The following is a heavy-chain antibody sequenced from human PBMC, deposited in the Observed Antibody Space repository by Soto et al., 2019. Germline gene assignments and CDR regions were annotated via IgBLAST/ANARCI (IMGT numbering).Heavy chain of an antibody. Sequence: SETLSITCTVSGGSISSGGYYWSWIRQHPGKGLEWIGYIYYGGTTYYNPSLKSRITISVDASKNQFSLNLISVTAADTAVYYCANDPSCYSCGARGQGVPVTVSS. J-gene: IGHJ4*02. D-gene: IGHD2-15*01. CDR1: GGSISSGGYY. CDR2: IYYGGTT. CDR3: ANDPSCYSCGA. V-gene: IGHV4-39*01.